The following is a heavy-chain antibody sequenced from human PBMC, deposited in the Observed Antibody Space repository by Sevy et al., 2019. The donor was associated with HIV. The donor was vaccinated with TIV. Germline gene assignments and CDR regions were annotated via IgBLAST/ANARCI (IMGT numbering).Heavy chain of an antibody. V-gene: IGHV4-30-4*01. Sequence: TLSLTCTVSGGSISSGDYYWSWIRQPPGKGLEWIGYIYYSGSTYYNPSLKSRVTMSVDTSKNQFSLKLSSVTAADTAVYYCARDHGYSSSSWFDPWGQGTLVTVSS. D-gene: IGHD6-6*01. CDR3: ARDHGYSSSSWFDP. CDR1: GGSISSGDYY. CDR2: IYYSGST. J-gene: IGHJ5*02.